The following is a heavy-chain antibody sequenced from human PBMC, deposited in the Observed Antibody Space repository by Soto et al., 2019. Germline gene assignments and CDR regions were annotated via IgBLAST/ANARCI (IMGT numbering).Heavy chain of an antibody. CDR3: AKDRSQGIFGGSYGMDV. CDR1: GFTFTNYG. V-gene: IGHV3-30*18. CDR2: ISYDGSNK. Sequence: GGSLRLSCAASGFTFTNYGMHWIRQAPGKGLEWVAVISYDGSNKQYDDSVKGQFTISRYNYQNTLYLQMNSLRAEDTAVFYCAKDRSQGIFGGSYGMDVWGQGTTVTVSS. D-gene: IGHD3-3*01. J-gene: IGHJ6*02.